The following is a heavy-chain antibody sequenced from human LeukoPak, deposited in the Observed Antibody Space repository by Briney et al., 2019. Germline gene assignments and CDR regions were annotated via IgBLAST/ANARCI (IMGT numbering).Heavy chain of an antibody. CDR1: GFNSRNYW. CDR3: ATDEAATGRLDY. CDR2: INSDGSTT. J-gene: IGHJ4*02. D-gene: IGHD1-1*01. Sequence: GGSLRLSXAASGFNSRNYWIPWVGQAQGTGWVGVSRINSDGSTTSYADSVKGRFTISRDNAENTLYLQINSLRAEDTAVYYCATDEAATGRLDYWGQGTLVTDSS. V-gene: IGHV3-74*01.